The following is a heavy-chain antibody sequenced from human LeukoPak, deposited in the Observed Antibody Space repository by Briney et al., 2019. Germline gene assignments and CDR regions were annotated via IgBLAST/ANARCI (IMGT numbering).Heavy chain of an antibody. CDR3: ARADSSGWYFHAS. CDR2: ISSSSSYI. V-gene: IGHV3-21*01. CDR1: GFTFSGYS. D-gene: IGHD6-19*01. J-gene: IGHJ5*02. Sequence: GGSLRLSCAASGFTFSGYSMNWVRQAPGKGLEWVSSISSSSSYIYYADSVKGRYTISRDNAKNSLYLQMNSLRAEDTAVYYCARADSSGWYFHASWGQGTLVTVSS.